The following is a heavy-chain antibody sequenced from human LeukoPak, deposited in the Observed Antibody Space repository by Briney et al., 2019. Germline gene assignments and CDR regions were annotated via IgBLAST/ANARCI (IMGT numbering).Heavy chain of an antibody. CDR3: ARDTPYSSSLPPFDY. Sequence: GGSLRLSCAASGFTFSSYSMNWVRQAPGKGLEWVSYISSSSSTIYYADSVKGRFTISRDNAKDSLYLQMNSLRAEDTAVYYCARDTPYSSSLPPFDYWGQGTLVTVSS. V-gene: IGHV3-48*04. D-gene: IGHD6-13*01. J-gene: IGHJ4*02. CDR2: ISSSSSTI. CDR1: GFTFSSYS.